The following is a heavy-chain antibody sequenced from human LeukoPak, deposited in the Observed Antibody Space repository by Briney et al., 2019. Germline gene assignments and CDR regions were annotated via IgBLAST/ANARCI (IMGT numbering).Heavy chain of an antibody. D-gene: IGHD2-15*01. J-gene: IGHJ4*02. CDR2: IKRDTDGGAT. Sequence: KPGGSLRLSCEVSGFSFRDAWMNWVRQAPGKGLEWVGRIKRDTDGGATAYGRPVKGRFTVSRDDSKSTVYLQMNSLTTEDTAIYYCTTNQGSHKYGRDFDSWGQGTLVTVSS. V-gene: IGHV3-15*01. CDR1: GFSFRDAW. CDR3: TTNQGSHKYGRDFDS.